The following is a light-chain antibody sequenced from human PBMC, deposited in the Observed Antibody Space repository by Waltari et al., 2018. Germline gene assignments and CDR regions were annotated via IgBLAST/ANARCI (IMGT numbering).Light chain of an antibody. J-gene: IGKJ2*01. Sequence: DIQMTQSPSSLSASVADGGTITCRASQDIGSWLAWYQQKPVKAPKLLIYAASRLESGVPPRFSGSGSGTDFILAISSLQPEDCGTFYCQQGNSFPYTFGQGTKLEI. V-gene: IGKV1-12*01. CDR1: QDIGSW. CDR2: AAS. CDR3: QQGNSFPYT.